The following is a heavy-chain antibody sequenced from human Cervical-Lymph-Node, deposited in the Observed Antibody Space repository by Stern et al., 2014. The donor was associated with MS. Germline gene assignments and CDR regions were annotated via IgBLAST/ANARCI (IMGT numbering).Heavy chain of an antibody. CDR2: IYWDDDK. V-gene: IGHV2-5*02. D-gene: IGHD6-13*01. CDR1: GFSLSTSGVG. Sequence: ESGPTLVKPTQTLTLTCTFSGFSLSTSGVGVGWIRQPPGKALEWLALIYWDDDKRYSPSLKSRLTITKDTSKNQVVLTMTNMDPVDTAKYYCAHGRDCAYSSSWAGFDPWGQGTLVTVSS. J-gene: IGHJ5*02. CDR3: AHGRDCAYSSSWAGFDP.